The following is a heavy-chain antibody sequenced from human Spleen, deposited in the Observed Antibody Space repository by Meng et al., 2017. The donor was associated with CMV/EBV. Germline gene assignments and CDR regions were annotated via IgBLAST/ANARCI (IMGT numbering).Heavy chain of an antibody. D-gene: IGHD6-13*01. Sequence: GESLKISCAASGFTFSYYWMSWVRQAPGKGLEWVAFIRYDGSNKYYADSVKGRFTISRDNSKNTLYLQMNSLRAEDTAVYYCANAAYSSSWYSDYWGQGTLVTVSS. CDR1: GFTFSYYW. J-gene: IGHJ4*02. V-gene: IGHV3-30*02. CDR3: ANAAYSSSWYSDY. CDR2: IRYDGSNK.